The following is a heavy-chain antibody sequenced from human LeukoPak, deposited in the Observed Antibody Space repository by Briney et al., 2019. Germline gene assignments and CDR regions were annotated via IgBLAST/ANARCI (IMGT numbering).Heavy chain of an antibody. CDR2: ITVNNGYT. J-gene: IGHJ4*02. CDR1: GYTFTSHG. Sequence: ASVKVSCKAAGYTFTSHGFIWLRQAPGQGLEWMGWITVNNGYTKYALELQGRVTTTTDTSTSTAYMELRSLRSDDTAVYYCAKVHCISTNCNHIWTYFDYWGQGTLVTVSS. CDR3: AKVHCISTNCNHIWTYFDY. D-gene: IGHD2-2*01. V-gene: IGHV1-18*01.